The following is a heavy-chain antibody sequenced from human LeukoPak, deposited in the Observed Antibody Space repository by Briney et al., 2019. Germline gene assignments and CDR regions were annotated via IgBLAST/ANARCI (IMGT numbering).Heavy chain of an antibody. V-gene: IGHV1-46*01. D-gene: IGHD1-14*01. CDR2: INPSGGST. CDR1: GYTFTGYY. CDR3: ARVLSTTYYYYGMDV. Sequence: ASVKVSCKASGYTFTGYYMHWVRQAPGQGLEWMGIINPSGGSTSYAQKFQGRVTMTRDTSTSTVYMELSSLRSEDTAVYYCARVLSTTYYYYGMDVWGQGTTVTVSS. J-gene: IGHJ6*02.